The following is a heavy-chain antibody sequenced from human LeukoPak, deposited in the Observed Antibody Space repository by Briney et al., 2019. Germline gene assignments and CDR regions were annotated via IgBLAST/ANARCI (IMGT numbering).Heavy chain of an antibody. V-gene: IGHV1-18*01. CDR1: GYTFTSSG. D-gene: IGHD2-15*01. CDR3: ARTFRDCSGGSCYGSY. CDR2: VSAYNGNT. J-gene: IGHJ4*02. Sequence: ASVKVSCKASGYTFTSSGISWVRQAPGQGLEWMGWVSAYNGNTNYAQKLQGRVTMTTDTSTSTAYMELRSLRSDDTAVYYCARTFRDCSGGSCYGSYWGQGTLVTVSS.